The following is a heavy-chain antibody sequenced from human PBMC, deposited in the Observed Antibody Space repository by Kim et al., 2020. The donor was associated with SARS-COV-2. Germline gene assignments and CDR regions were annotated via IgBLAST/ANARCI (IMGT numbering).Heavy chain of an antibody. J-gene: IGHJ3*02. Sequence: GGSLRLSCAASGFTFSSYDMHWVRQATGKGLEWVSAIGTAGDTYYPGSVKGRFTISRENATNYLYLQLISLRAGDTAVYYCARGYSSSWYWAFDIWGEGTVVSLSS. CDR1: GFTFSSYD. D-gene: IGHD6-13*01. CDR2: IGTAGDT. CDR3: ARGYSSSWYWAFDI. V-gene: IGHV3-13*01.